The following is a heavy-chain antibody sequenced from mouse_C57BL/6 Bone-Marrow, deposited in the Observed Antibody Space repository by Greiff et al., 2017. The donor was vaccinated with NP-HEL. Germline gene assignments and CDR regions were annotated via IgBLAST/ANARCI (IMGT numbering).Heavy chain of an antibody. V-gene: IGHV1-15*01. CDR2: IDPETGGT. Sequence: QVQLKQSGAELVRPGASVTLSCKASGYTFTNYEMHWVKQTPVHGLEWIGAIDPETGGTAYNQKFKGKAILTADKSSSTAYMELRSLTSEDSAVYYCTRRLWYYWYFDVWGTGTTVTVSS. CDR1: GYTFTNYE. D-gene: IGHD2-1*01. CDR3: TRRLWYYWYFDV. J-gene: IGHJ1*03.